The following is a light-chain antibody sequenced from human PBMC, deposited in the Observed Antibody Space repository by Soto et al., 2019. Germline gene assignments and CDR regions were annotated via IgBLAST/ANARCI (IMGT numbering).Light chain of an antibody. CDR3: QQYNNWPPFT. CDR2: GAS. V-gene: IGKV3-15*01. J-gene: IGKJ3*01. CDR1: QSVSNN. Sequence: EIVMTQSPATLSVSPGERATLSCRASQSVSNNLAWYQQKPGQAPRLLIYGASTRATGIPARFSGSGSGTEFTLTISILQSEYFAVYYCQQYNNWPPFTFGPGTKVDIK.